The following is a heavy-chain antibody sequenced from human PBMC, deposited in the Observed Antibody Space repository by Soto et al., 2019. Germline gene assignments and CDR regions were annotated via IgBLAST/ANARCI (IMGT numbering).Heavy chain of an antibody. D-gene: IGHD6-19*01. CDR2: ISGSGGST. Sequence: GGSLRLSCAASGFTFSSYAMSWVRQAPGKGLEWVSAISGSGGSTYYADSVKGRFTISRDNSKNTLYLQMNSLRAEDTAVYYCAKEPPRRIAVAEWFDPWGQGTLVTVSS. V-gene: IGHV3-23*01. J-gene: IGHJ5*02. CDR3: AKEPPRRIAVAEWFDP. CDR1: GFTFSSYA.